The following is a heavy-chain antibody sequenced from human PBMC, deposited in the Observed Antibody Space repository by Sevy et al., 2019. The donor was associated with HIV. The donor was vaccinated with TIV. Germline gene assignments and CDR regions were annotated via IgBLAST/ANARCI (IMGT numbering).Heavy chain of an antibody. CDR2: IWYDGRTE. Sequence: GGSLRLSCVASGFSLRSFSMHWVRQAPGKGLEWVAAIWYDGRTERYADSVQGRFTISRDNSKKTLYLQMNNLRDEDTAIYYCARDAARVIVPTAGFDSWGQGSLVTVSS. CDR3: ARDAARVIVPTAGFDS. V-gene: IGHV3-33*01. D-gene: IGHD1-1*01. J-gene: IGHJ5*01. CDR1: GFSLRSFS.